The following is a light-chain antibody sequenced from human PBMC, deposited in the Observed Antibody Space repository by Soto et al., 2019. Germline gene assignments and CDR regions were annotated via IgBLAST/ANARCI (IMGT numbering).Light chain of an antibody. J-gene: IGKJ3*01. Sequence: DIRMPQSPSSASAAVGDRVDLTCRASQGISNYLAWYQQKPGKVPKLLIYAASTLQSGVPSRFSGSGSGTDFSLTIAGLQPEDVGTYYCQKYNSVPFSFGPGTKVDI. CDR3: QKYNSVPFS. CDR2: AAS. V-gene: IGKV1-27*01. CDR1: QGISNY.